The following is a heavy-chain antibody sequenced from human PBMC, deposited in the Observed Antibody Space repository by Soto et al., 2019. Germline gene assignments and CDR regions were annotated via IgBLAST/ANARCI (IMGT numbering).Heavy chain of an antibody. D-gene: IGHD6-19*01. Sequence: QVQLVQSGAEVKKPGSSVKVSCKVSGGTFSNYAIDWVRLAPGHGLEWMGGIVPIFGTTYYTQKFQGRATFIADDSTTTAYLEMSSLRSEDTAIYYCARVEAVAGLYNYHGLDVWGQWTAVTVSS. CDR2: IVPIFGTT. CDR1: GGTFSNYA. V-gene: IGHV1-69*12. J-gene: IGHJ6*01. CDR3: ARVEAVAGLYNYHGLDV.